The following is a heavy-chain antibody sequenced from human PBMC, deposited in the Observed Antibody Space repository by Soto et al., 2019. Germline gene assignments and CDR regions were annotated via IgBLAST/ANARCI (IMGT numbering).Heavy chain of an antibody. D-gene: IGHD4-4*01. Sequence: QVQLVQSGAEMKEPGSSVKVSCKTSGGTFSSSAISWLRQAPGQGLEWMGGIIPLFRTPDYAQKFQGRVTXAXDXXTSTAYMELSSRRSEDTAVYYCARDNDRLQLGGNYYYILDVWGQGTTITVSS. CDR1: GGTFSSSA. CDR2: IIPLFRTP. V-gene: IGHV1-69*05. CDR3: ARDNDRLQLGGNYYYILDV. J-gene: IGHJ6*02.